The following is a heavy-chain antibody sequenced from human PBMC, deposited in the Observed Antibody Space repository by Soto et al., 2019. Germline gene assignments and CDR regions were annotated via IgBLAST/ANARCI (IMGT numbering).Heavy chain of an antibody. CDR3: TIYDNSGYFYLNY. CDR1: GFTFSASA. Sequence: EVQLVESGGGLVQPGSSLRLSCAASGFTFSASAIHWVRQASGKGLEWVGRVRTKNNNYATTYAASVTGRFTISRDDSRNTAFLQMSSLKTEDTAIYYCTIYDNSGYFYLNYWGQGTLVTVSS. V-gene: IGHV3-73*02. D-gene: IGHD3-22*01. J-gene: IGHJ4*02. CDR2: VRTKNNNYAT.